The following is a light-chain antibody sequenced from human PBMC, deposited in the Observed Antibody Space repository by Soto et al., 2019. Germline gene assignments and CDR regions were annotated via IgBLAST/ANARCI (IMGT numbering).Light chain of an antibody. Sequence: IVMTQSPATLSVSPGERATLSCRASKSIKSNLAWYQQKPGQAPRLLMFRASIRATGFPARFSGSGSGTEFNITISSLQSEDSAIYYCQQYNNWPRATFGGGTKVEIK. J-gene: IGKJ4*01. V-gene: IGKV3-15*01. CDR3: QQYNNWPRAT. CDR1: KSIKSN. CDR2: RAS.